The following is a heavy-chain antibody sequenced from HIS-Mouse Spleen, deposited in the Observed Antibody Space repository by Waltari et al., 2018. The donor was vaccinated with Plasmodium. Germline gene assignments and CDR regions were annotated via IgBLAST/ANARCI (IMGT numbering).Heavy chain of an antibody. D-gene: IGHD1-7*01. Sequence: EVQLVESGGGLVKPGGSLRLSCAASGITFSSYSMNWVRQGAGKGLELVSSISSSSSYKYYADSVKGRFTISRDNAKNSLYLQMNSLRAEDTAVYYCARDHNWNYDYWGQGTLVTVSS. V-gene: IGHV3-21*01. CDR2: ISSSSSYK. J-gene: IGHJ4*02. CDR1: GITFSSYS. CDR3: ARDHNWNYDY.